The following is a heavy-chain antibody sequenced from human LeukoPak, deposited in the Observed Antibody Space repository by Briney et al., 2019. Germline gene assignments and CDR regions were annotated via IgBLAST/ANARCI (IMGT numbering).Heavy chain of an antibody. V-gene: IGHV4-39*07. J-gene: IGHJ6*03. Sequence: SETLSLTCTVSGGSISSITYYWGWIRQPPGKGLEWVGHMYYRGNTFYNPSLKSRVTISVDTSKNQFSLKLRSVTAADTAVYYCARDEVVVAATGYYYYMDVWGKGTTVTVSS. CDR3: ARDEVVVAATGYYYYMDV. CDR1: GGSISSITYY. CDR2: MYYRGNT. D-gene: IGHD2-15*01.